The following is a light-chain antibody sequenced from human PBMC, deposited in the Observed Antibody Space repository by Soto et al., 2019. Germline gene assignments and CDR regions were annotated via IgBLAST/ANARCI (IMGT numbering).Light chain of an antibody. V-gene: IGKV3-20*01. CDR2: DAS. CDR3: QQYGSSPWT. J-gene: IGKJ1*01. CDR1: QSVSANY. Sequence: EIVLTQSPGTLSLSPGERATLSCRASQSVSANYLAWYQQEPGQAPRLLIYDASSRATGIPDRLSGSGSGTDFTLTISRLEPEDFAVYYCQQYGSSPWTFGQGTKVEIK.